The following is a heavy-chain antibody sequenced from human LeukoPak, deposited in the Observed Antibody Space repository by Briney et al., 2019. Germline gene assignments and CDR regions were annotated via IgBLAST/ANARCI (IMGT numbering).Heavy chain of an antibody. V-gene: IGHV3-21*01. Sequence: GGSLRLSCAASGFSFSRHNMNWVRQAPMKGLEWVSSIGSDGSYIYYADSVQGRFTISRDNAKNSLYLQMNSLTAEDTAVYYCARKMKTGDRVGSFDIWGQGTMVTVSS. J-gene: IGHJ3*02. CDR1: GFSFSRHN. CDR3: ARKMKTGDRVGSFDI. D-gene: IGHD1-1*01. CDR2: IGSDGSYI.